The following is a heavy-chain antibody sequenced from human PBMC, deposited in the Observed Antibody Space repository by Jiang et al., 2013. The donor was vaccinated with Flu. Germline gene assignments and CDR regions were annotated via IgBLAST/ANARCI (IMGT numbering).Heavy chain of an antibody. Sequence: GSGLVKPSETLSLTCTVSGGSISGYFWNWIRQPPGKGLEWIAYIHYSGSTDYNPSLKGRVTISLDTSKNQFSLKLSSVTAADTAVYYCARWFSSATPGFDPWGQGTLVTVSS. CDR1: GGSISGYF. J-gene: IGHJ5*02. CDR2: IHYSGST. V-gene: IGHV4-59*01. D-gene: IGHD1-26*01. CDR3: ARWFSSATPGFDP.